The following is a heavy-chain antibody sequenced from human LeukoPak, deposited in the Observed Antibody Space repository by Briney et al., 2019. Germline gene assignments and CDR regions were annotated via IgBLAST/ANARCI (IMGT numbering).Heavy chain of an antibody. CDR1: GYTFTNFD. V-gene: IGHV1-8*01. CDR3: ARGLGNDGMFDY. Sequence: ASVKVSCKASGYTFTNFDINWVRQAAGQGLEWMGWMNPNSGNTGYAQKFQGRVTMTRNTSISTAYMELSSLRSEDTAVYYCARGLGNDGMFDYWGQGTLVTVFS. CDR2: MNPNSGNT. D-gene: IGHD1-1*01. J-gene: IGHJ4*02.